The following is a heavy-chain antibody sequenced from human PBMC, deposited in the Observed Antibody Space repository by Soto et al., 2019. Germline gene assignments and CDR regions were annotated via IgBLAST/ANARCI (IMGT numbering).Heavy chain of an antibody. Sequence: ASVKVSCKASGYTFTGYYMHWVRQAPGQGLEWMGWINPNNGNINYAQKFQGRVTMTTDTSTSTAYLELRSLRSDDTAVYYCARPHQAISSTFHFDYWGQGTLVTVSS. V-gene: IGHV1-18*04. CDR3: ARPHQAISSTFHFDY. CDR2: INPNNGNI. D-gene: IGHD3-16*02. J-gene: IGHJ4*02. CDR1: GYTFTGYY.